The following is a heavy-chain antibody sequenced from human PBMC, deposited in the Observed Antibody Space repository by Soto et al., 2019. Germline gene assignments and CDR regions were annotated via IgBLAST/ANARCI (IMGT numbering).Heavy chain of an antibody. V-gene: IGHV6-1*01. CDR2: TYYNSKWYD. J-gene: IGHJ4*02. D-gene: IGHD6-19*01. CDR1: GDSVSSDSAA. Sequence: SQTLSLTCAISGDSVSSDSAAWNWIRQSPSRGLEWLGRTYYNSKWYDDYAVSVQSRITINADTSKNQFSLHLRSVSPEDTAVYYCARGHGIGWCWDFWGQGTQVTVSS. CDR3: ARGHGIGWCWDF.